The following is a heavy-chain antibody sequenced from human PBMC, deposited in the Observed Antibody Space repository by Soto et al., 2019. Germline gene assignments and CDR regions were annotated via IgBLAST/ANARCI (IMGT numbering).Heavy chain of an antibody. CDR1: GGSISSGYYH. CDR2: IRFSGYT. CDR3: ATYAEAACGRGS. Sequence: QVQLQESGPGLVEPSQTLSLTCTVSGGSISSGYYHWSWVRQLPGKGLEWIGYIRFSGYTTYNPSLQSRLTISGDASNNQSSLRLTSVTAADTAVYYCATYAEAACGRGSWCQGTLVTVSS. V-gene: IGHV4-31*03. D-gene: IGHD2-2*01. J-gene: IGHJ4*02.